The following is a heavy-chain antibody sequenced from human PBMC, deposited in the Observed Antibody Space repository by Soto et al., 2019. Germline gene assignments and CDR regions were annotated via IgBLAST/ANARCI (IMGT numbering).Heavy chain of an antibody. CDR1: GFTFSSND. D-gene: IGHD3-16*01. Sequence: EVQLVESGAGLIQPGGSLRLSCEASGFTFSSNDMNWVREAPGKGLEWVSLIWTSGSTAYADSVKGRFTISRDNSKSALYLHMSSLRAEDTAVYYCATRPLLRGAPWGQGTMVTVSS. V-gene: IGHV3-53*01. CDR3: ATRPLLRGAP. J-gene: IGHJ3*01. CDR2: IWTSGST.